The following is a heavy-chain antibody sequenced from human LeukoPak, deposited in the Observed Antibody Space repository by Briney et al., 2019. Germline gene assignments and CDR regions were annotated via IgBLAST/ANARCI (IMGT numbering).Heavy chain of an antibody. J-gene: IGHJ4*02. CDR2: IDKNGREK. CDR3: ATYTQNFGAPGTDY. Sequence: PGGSLGLSCTASGFTFSKYWMRWVRQAPGKGLEWVASIDKNGREKRYVDSVEGRFTISRDNAKDSVYLQMTSLGAEDTAVYYCATYTQNFGAPGTDYWGQGTLVTVSS. CDR1: GFTFSKYW. V-gene: IGHV3-7*01. D-gene: IGHD3-10*01.